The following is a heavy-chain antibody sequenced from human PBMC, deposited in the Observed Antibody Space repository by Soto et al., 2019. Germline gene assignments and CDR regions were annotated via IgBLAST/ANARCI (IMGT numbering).Heavy chain of an antibody. J-gene: IGHJ6*02. CDR3: ARLRRGTAGMDV. V-gene: IGHV1-2*04. CDR2: INPNSGGT. Sequence: ASVKVSCKASGYTFTGYYMHWVRQAPGQGLEWMGWINPNSGGTNYAQKFQGWVTMTRDTSISTAYMELSRLRSDDTAVYYCARLRRGTAGMDVWGHGTTVTVSS. D-gene: IGHD2-8*02. CDR1: GYTFTGYY.